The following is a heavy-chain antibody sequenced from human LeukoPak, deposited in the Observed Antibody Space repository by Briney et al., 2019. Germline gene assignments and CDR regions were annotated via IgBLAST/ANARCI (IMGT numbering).Heavy chain of an antibody. V-gene: IGHV1-69*13. CDR3: ARDSSSSRGDFDY. CDR1: GGTFSSYA. CDR2: IIPIFGTA. J-gene: IGHJ4*02. D-gene: IGHD6-13*01. Sequence: SVKVSCKASGGTFSSYAISWVRQAPGQGLEWMGGIIPIFGTANYAQKFQGRVTITADESTSTAYMELSSLRSDDTAVYYCARDSSSSRGDFDYWGQGTLVTVSS.